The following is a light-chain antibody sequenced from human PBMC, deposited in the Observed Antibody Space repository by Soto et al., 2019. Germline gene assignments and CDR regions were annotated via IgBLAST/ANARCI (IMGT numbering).Light chain of an antibody. V-gene: IGLV2-11*01. CDR2: DVS. J-gene: IGLJ2*01. CDR1: SSDLVGYNY. Sequence: QSVLTQLRSVSGSLGQSVTISCSGTSSDLVGYNYVSWYQQHPGRAPKLMIYDVSRRPSGVPKRFSGSKSGNTACLSISGLQAEDEADYFCCSYAGSFTLNVFGGGTKLNVL. CDR3: CSYAGSFTLNV.